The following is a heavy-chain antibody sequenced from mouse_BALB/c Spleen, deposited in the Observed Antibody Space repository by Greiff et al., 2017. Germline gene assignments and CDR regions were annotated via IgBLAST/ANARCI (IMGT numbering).Heavy chain of an antibody. D-gene: IGHD2-1*01. V-gene: IGHV1-81*01. CDR3: ARSPYGNSWFAY. CDR1: GYTFTDYV. CDR2: IYPGSGST. Sequence: QVQLQQSGPELVKPGASVKLSCKASGYTFTDYVISWVKQRTGQGLEWIGEIYPGSGSTYYNEKFKGKATLTADKSSNTAYMQLSSLTSEDSAVYYCARSPYGNSWFAYWGQGTLVTVSA. J-gene: IGHJ3*01.